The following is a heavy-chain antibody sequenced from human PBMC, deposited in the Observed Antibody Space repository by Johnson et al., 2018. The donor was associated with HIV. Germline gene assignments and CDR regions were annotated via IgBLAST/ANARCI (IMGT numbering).Heavy chain of an antibody. CDR1: GFTFSSFG. V-gene: IGHV3-30*02. CDR3: AKGGVLAAGTEGYAFDI. D-gene: IGHD6-13*01. CDR2: IRYDGSTK. J-gene: IGHJ3*02. Sequence: QVQLVESGGGVVQPGGSLRLSCAASGFTFSSFGMHWVRQAPGKGLEWVAFIRYDGSTKDSADSVKGRFTISRDNSKNTLYLQMNSLRAEDTAVYYCAKGGVLAAGTEGYAFDIWGQGTMVTVSS.